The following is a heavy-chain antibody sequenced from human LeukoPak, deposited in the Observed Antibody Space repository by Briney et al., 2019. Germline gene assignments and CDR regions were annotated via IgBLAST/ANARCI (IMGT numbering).Heavy chain of an antibody. Sequence: SETLSLTCTVSGGSISGDHWSWIRQSPGKGLEWIGYIYYSGSTNYKPSLKSGVTISIDTSKNQFSLRLRSVTAADTAVYYCARAHDYGDYKTWFDPWGQGTLVTVSS. CDR3: ARAHDYGDYKTWFDP. CDR1: GGSISGDH. D-gene: IGHD4-17*01. V-gene: IGHV4-59*01. J-gene: IGHJ5*02. CDR2: IYYSGST.